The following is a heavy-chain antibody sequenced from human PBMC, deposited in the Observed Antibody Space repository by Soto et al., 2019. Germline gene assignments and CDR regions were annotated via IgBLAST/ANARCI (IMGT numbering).Heavy chain of an antibody. J-gene: IGHJ6*02. V-gene: IGHV4-34*01. CDR1: GGSFSGYY. Sequence: QVQLQQWGAGLLKPSETLSLTCAVYGGSFSGYYWSWIRQPPGKGLVWIGEINHSGSTNYNPSLKSRVTISVDTSKNQFSLKLSSVTAADTAVYYCARFTVDTAMAPNRKGMDVWGQGTTVTVSS. CDR2: INHSGST. D-gene: IGHD5-18*01. CDR3: ARFTVDTAMAPNRKGMDV.